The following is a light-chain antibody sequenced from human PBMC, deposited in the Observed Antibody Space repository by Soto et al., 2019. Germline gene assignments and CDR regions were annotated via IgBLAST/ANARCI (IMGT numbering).Light chain of an antibody. CDR1: QSVDSGD. J-gene: IGKJ4*01. CDR2: GAS. CDR3: QHYRSSPLT. Sequence: VLTQSPGTLSLSPGERATLFCRAGQSVDSGDLAWYQQKPGQAPRLLIYGASSRATGIPDRFSGGGSGTDFTLTISSLEPEDVAVYYCQHYRSSPLTFGGGTKVDI. V-gene: IGKV3-20*01.